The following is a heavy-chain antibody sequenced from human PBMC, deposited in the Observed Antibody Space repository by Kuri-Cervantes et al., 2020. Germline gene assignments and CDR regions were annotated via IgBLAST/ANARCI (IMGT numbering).Heavy chain of an antibody. Sequence: SETLSLTCTVSGGSISSYYWSWIRQPAGKGLEWIGEIHHSGSTNYNPSLKSRVTISVDTSKNQFSLRLSSVAAADTAVYYCALESGGTNSFDYWGQGTLVTVSS. J-gene: IGHJ4*02. CDR3: ALESGGTNSFDY. CDR2: IHHSGST. D-gene: IGHD2-15*01. V-gene: IGHV4-34*01. CDR1: GGSISSYY.